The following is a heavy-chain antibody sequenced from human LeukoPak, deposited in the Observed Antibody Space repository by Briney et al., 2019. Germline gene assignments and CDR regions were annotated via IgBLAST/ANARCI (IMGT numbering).Heavy chain of an antibody. D-gene: IGHD6-19*01. Sequence: GGSLRLSCAASGFTFSSYAMSWVRQAPGKGLEWVSSITGSSGYTYYADSVKGRFTISRDNSKNTLYLHMNSLGAEDTAVYYCAKRLSGWYYTDYWGQGTLVTVSS. V-gene: IGHV3-23*01. CDR1: GFTFSSYA. CDR2: ITGSSGYT. CDR3: AKRLSGWYYTDY. J-gene: IGHJ4*02.